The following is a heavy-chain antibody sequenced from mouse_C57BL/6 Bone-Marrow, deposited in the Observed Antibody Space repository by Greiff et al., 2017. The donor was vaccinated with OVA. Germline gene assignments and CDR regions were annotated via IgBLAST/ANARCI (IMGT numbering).Heavy chain of an antibody. J-gene: IGHJ3*01. CDR3: ARNAYYYGSSSFAY. CDR1: GFSLTSYA. D-gene: IGHD1-1*01. Sequence: VKLQESGPGLVAPSQSLSITCTVSGFSLTSYAISWVRQPPGKGLEWLGVIWTGGGTNYNPALKSRLSISKDNSKSQVFLKMNSLQTDDTARYYCARNAYYYGSSSFAYWGQGTLVTVSA. V-gene: IGHV2-9-1*01. CDR2: IWTGGGT.